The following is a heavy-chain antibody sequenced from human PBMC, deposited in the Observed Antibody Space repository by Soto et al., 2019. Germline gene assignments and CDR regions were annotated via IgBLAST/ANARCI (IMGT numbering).Heavy chain of an antibody. V-gene: IGHV1-24*01. CDR3: ATAPLDSSGYYQDS. J-gene: IGHJ5*01. CDR1: GYTLTELS. D-gene: IGHD3-22*01. Sequence: ASVKVSCKVSGYTLTELSMHWVRQAPGKGLEWMGGFDPEDGETIYAQKFQGRVTMTEDTSTDTAYMELSSLRSEDTAVYYCATAPLDSSGYYQDSWGQGTLVTVSS. CDR2: FDPEDGET.